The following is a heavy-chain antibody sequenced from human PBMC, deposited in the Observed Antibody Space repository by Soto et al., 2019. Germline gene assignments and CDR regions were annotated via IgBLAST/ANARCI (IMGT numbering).Heavy chain of an antibody. CDR1: GFTFSSYA. CDR3: ARDRLVTVTTPYYYYYMDV. J-gene: IGHJ6*03. V-gene: IGHV3-64*01. CDR2: ISSNGGST. Sequence: GGSLRLSCAASGFTFSSYAMHWVRQAPGKGLEYVSAISSNGGSTYYANSVKGRFTISRDNSKNTLYLQMGGLRAEDMAVYYCARDRLVTVTTPYYYYYMDVWGKGTTVTVSS. D-gene: IGHD4-4*01.